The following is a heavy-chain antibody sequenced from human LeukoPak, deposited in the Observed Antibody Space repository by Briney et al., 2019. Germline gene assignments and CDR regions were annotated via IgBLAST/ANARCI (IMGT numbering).Heavy chain of an antibody. CDR2: IIPIFGTA. D-gene: IGHD2-8*01. Sequence: VASVKVSCKASGGTFSSYAISWVRQAPGQGREWMGGIIPIFGTANYAQKSQGRVTITADESTSTAYMELSSLRSEDTAVYYCARLYCTNGVCPSASMDVWGQGTTVTVSS. J-gene: IGHJ6*02. CDR3: ARLYCTNGVCPSASMDV. V-gene: IGHV1-69*13. CDR1: GGTFSSYA.